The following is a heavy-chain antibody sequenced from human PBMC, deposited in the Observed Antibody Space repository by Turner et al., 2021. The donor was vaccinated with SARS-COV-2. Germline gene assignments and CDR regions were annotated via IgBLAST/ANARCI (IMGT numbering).Heavy chain of an antibody. D-gene: IGHD6-19*01. CDR2: ISYDGSNK. J-gene: IGHJ6*03. CDR1: GFNFSSYG. Sequence: RLSCAASGFNFSSYGMHWVRQAPGKGLEWVAVISYDGSNKYYADSVKGRFTISRDNSKNTLYLQMNSLRAEDTAVYYCAKAETYSSGWSGGRSYYYYYMDVWGKGTTVTVSS. CDR3: AKAETYSSGWSGGRSYYYYYMDV. V-gene: IGHV3-30*18.